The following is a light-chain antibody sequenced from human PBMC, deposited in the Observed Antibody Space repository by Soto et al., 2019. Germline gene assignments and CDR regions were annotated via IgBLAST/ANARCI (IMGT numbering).Light chain of an antibody. CDR3: YSYTSSSTYV. V-gene: IGLV2-14*01. Sequence: QSVLTQPASVSGSPGQSITISCPGTGSDVGAYNYVSWYQRHPAKAPKLMIYDVSNRPSGVSDRFSGSKSGNTASLTISGLQAEDEADYYCYSYTSSSTYVSGSGTKVTVL. J-gene: IGLJ1*01. CDR2: DVS. CDR1: GSDVGAYNY.